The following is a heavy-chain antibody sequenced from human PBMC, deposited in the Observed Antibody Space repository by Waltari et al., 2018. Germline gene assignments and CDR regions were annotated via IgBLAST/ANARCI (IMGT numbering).Heavy chain of an antibody. CDR2: IKHDGTDK. CDR3: ARDQADGTIAYFEY. D-gene: IGHD6-13*01. CDR1: GISFSQYW. V-gene: IGHV3-7*01. J-gene: IGHJ4*02. Sequence: EVLLVESGGDLVQPGGSLRLSCATSGISFSQYWMSWVRQSPGRGLEWVATIKHDGTDKYYVDSGKGRFTVSRDNAKSSLYLQMNSLRVEDTAIYYCARDQADGTIAYFEYWGQGTLVTVSS.